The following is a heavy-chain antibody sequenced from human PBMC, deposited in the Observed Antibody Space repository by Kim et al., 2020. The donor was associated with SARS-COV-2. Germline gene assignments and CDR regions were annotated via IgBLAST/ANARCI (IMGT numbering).Heavy chain of an antibody. CDR1: GFTFSSYA. J-gene: IGHJ4*02. Sequence: GGSLRLSCAASGFTFSSYAMHWVRQAPGKGLEWVAVISYDGSNKYYADSVKGRFTISRDNSKNTLYLQMNSLRAEDTAVYYCAGRRGYSYGYSDYWGQGTLVTVSS. CDR2: ISYDGSNK. CDR3: AGRRGYSYGYSDY. V-gene: IGHV3-30-3*01. D-gene: IGHD5-18*01.